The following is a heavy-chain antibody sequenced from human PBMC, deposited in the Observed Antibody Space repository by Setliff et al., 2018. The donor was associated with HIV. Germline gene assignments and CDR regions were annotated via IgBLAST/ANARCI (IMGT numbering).Heavy chain of an antibody. CDR2: IYTSGST. V-gene: IGHV4-4*08. Sequence: PSETLSLTCTVSGGSISSHYWSWIRQPPGKGLEWIGHIYTSGSTNYNPSLKSRVTISVDTSKNQFYLKLSSVTAADTAVYYCARILLYDSSAYFVNAFDIWGQGTVVTVSS. CDR1: GGSISSHY. J-gene: IGHJ3*02. CDR3: ARILLYDSSAYFVNAFDI. D-gene: IGHD3-22*01.